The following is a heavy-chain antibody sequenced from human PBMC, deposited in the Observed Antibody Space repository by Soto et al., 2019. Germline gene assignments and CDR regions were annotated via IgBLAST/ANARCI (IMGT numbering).Heavy chain of an antibody. CDR3: ANPAFLEWLPDYYYYYMDV. Sequence: EVQLLESGGGLVQPGGSLRLSCAASGCTFSSYAMSWVRQAPGKGLEWVSAISGSGGSTYYADSVKGRFTISRDNSKNTLYLPMTSLRAEDTAVYYCANPAFLEWLPDYYYYYMDVWGKGTTVTVSS. D-gene: IGHD3-3*01. J-gene: IGHJ6*03. CDR2: ISGSGGST. CDR1: GCTFSSYA. V-gene: IGHV3-23*01.